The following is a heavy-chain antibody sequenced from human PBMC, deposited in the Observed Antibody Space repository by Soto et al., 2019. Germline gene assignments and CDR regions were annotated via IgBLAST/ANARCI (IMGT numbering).Heavy chain of an antibody. J-gene: IGHJ5*02. CDR1: GFTFSSYA. D-gene: IGHD1-26*01. V-gene: IGHV3-23*01. CDR2: ISGSGGST. CDR3: AKDLLGGAKEHWFDP. Sequence: PGGSLRLSCAASGFTFSSYAMSWVRQAPGKGLEWVSAISGSGGSTYYADSVKGRFTISRDNSKNTLYLQMNSLRAEDTAVYYSAKDLLGGAKEHWFDPWGQGTLVTVSS.